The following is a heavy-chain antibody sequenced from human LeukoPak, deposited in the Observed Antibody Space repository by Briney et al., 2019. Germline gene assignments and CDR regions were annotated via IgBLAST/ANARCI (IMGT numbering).Heavy chain of an antibody. CDR2: IYHSGST. D-gene: IGHD6-19*01. V-gene: IGHV4-38-2*02. J-gene: IGHJ4*02. CDR1: GYSINSASY. Sequence: PSETLSLTCTVSGYSINSASYWGWIRHPPGKGLECIGTIYHSGSTYYNPSLKSRVTISVDTSKNQFSLKLSSVTAADTAVYYCAKGSHPSGWYGYADYWGQGTLVTVSS. CDR3: AKGSHPSGWYGYADY.